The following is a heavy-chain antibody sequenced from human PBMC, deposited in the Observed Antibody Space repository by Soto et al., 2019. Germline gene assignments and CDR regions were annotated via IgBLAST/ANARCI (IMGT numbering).Heavy chain of an antibody. Sequence: SETLSLTCTVSGGSISSGGYYWSRIRQHPGKGLEWIGYIYYSGSTYYNPSLKSRVTISVDTSKNQFSLKLSSVTAADTAVYYCARSPWIQLWFDYYGMDVWGQGTTVTVSS. CDR2: IYYSGST. J-gene: IGHJ6*02. CDR1: GGSISSGGYY. D-gene: IGHD5-18*01. V-gene: IGHV4-31*03. CDR3: ARSPWIQLWFDYYGMDV.